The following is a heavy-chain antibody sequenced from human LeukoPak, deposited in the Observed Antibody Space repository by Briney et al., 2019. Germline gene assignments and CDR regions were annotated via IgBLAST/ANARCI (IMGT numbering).Heavy chain of an antibody. V-gene: IGHV5-51*01. CDR3: ARGGSNTYYYERDY. J-gene: IGHJ4*02. CDR1: GYSFTTYW. CDR2: IYPGDSDT. D-gene: IGHD3-22*01. Sequence: KPAESLRISCKTSGYSFTTYWIGWVRQMPGKGLEWMGIIYPGDSDTRYSPSFQGQVTISADKSISTAYLQWSSLKASDTAMYYCARGGSNTYYYERDYWGQGTLVTVLS.